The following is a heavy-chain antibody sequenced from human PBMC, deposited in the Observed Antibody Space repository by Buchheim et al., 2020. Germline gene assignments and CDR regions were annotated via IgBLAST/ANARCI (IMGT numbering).Heavy chain of an antibody. J-gene: IGHJ4*02. V-gene: IGHV3-30*18. CDR2: ISYDGSNK. CDR1: GFTFSSYG. D-gene: IGHD6-13*01. Sequence: QVQLVESGGGVVQPGRSLRLSCAASGFTFSSYGMHWVRQAPGKGLEWVAVISYDGSNKYYADSVKGRFTISRDNSKNTLYLQMNSLRAEDTAVYYCAKDAEELAAAGFFDYWGQGTL. CDR3: AKDAEELAAAGFFDY.